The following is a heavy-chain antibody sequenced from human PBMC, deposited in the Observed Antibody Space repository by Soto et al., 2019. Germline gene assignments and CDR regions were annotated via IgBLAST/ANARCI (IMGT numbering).Heavy chain of an antibody. CDR1: GFTFTSSA. CDR3: AAEGYSYGYYYYYGMDV. D-gene: IGHD5-18*01. CDR2: IVVGSGNT. V-gene: IGHV1-58*01. Sequence: ASVKVSCKASGFTFTSSAVQWVRQARGQRLEWIGWIVVGSGNTNYAQKFQERVTITRDMSTSTAYMELSSLRSEDTAVYYCAAEGYSYGYYYYYGMDVWGQGTTVTVSS. J-gene: IGHJ6*02.